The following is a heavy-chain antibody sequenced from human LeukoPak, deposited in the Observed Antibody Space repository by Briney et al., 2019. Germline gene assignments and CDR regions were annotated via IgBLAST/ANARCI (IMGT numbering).Heavy chain of an antibody. J-gene: IGHJ4*02. Sequence: SETLSLTCTVSGGSISSYYWSWIRQPPGKGLEWIGYIYYSGSTNYNPSLKSRVTISVDTSKNQVSLKLSSVTAADTAVYYCARIGGSSDFFDYWGQRTLVTVSS. D-gene: IGHD1-26*01. CDR2: IYYSGST. CDR3: ARIGGSSDFFDY. CDR1: GGSISSYY. V-gene: IGHV4-59*01.